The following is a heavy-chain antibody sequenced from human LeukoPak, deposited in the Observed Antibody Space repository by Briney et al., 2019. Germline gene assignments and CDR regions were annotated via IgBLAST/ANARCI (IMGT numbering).Heavy chain of an antibody. Sequence: GASVKVSCKASGGTFSSYAISWVRQAPGQGLEWMGRIIPIFGTANYAQKFQGRDTITTDESTSTAYMELSSLRSEDTAMYYCARVVGSGSYSDYWGQGTLVTVSS. J-gene: IGHJ4*02. CDR2: IIPIFGTA. CDR1: GGTFSSYA. CDR3: ARVVGSGSYSDY. D-gene: IGHD3-10*01. V-gene: IGHV1-69*05.